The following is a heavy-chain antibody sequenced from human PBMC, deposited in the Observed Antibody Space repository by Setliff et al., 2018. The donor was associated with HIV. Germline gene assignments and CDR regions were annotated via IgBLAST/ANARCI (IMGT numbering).Heavy chain of an antibody. CDR1: GYRFTSHW. V-gene: IGHV5-51*01. CDR2: IYPGDSET. D-gene: IGHD3-3*01. J-gene: IGHJ5*01. Sequence: GESLKISCKGVGYRFTSHWIAWERQMPGKGLEWMGNIYPGDSETRYSPSFHGQVTFSADTTVDTAYLQWNSLKASDTAMYYCARQPTDTSGYNNWFDSWGQGTLVTVSS. CDR3: ARQPTDTSGYNNWFDS.